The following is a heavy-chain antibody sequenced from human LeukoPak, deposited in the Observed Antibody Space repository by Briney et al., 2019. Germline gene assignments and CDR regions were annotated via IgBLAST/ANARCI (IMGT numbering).Heavy chain of an antibody. J-gene: IGHJ4*02. CDR1: GFTFSTYA. V-gene: IGHV3-23*01. CDR2: ISGSGGST. Sequence: GGSLRLSCAASGFTFSTYAMSWVRQAPGKGLEWVSAISGSGGSTYYADSVKGRFTISRDNSKNTLYLQMNSLRADDTAVYYCASDYSSGWYDYRGQGTLVTVSS. CDR3: ASDYSSGWYDY. D-gene: IGHD6-19*01.